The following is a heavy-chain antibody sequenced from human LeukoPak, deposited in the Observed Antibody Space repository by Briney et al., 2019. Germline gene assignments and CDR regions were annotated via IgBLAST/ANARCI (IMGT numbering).Heavy chain of an antibody. CDR1: GFTFSNYG. V-gene: IGHV3-30*18. CDR3: AKDSGVNYYDSSGYYLGRDYFDY. Sequence: GGSLRLSCAASGFTFSNYGMNWVRQAPGKGLEWVAVISYDGSNKYYVDSVKGRFTISRDNSKNTLYLQMNSLRAEDTAVYYCAKDSGVNYYDSSGYYLGRDYFDYWGQGTLVTVSS. J-gene: IGHJ4*02. D-gene: IGHD3-22*01. CDR2: ISYDGSNK.